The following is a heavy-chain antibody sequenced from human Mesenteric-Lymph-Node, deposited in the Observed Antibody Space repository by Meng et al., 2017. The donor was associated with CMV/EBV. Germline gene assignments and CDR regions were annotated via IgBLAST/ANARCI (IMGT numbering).Heavy chain of an antibody. CDR3: ARGSYFWSGYYGLIDY. D-gene: IGHD3-3*01. V-gene: IGHV1-8*01. CDR1: GFSFTGYD. Sequence: ASVKVSCKASGFSFTGYDINWVRQATGQGLEWMGWMNPNSGNTGYAQKFQGRVTITRNTSISTAYMELSSLRSEDTAVYYCARGSYFWSGYYGLIDYWGQGTLVTVSS. J-gene: IGHJ4*02. CDR2: MNPNSGNT.